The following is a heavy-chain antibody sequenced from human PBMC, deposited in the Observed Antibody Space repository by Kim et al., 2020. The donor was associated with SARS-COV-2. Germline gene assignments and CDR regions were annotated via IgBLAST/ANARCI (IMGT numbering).Heavy chain of an antibody. CDR2: ISYDGSNK. V-gene: IGHV3-30*18. D-gene: IGHD2-2*01. CDR3: AKDRIVVVPAEHYYYGMDV. J-gene: IGHJ6*02. Sequence: GGSLRLSCAASGFTFSSYGMHWVRQAPGKGLGWVAVISYDGSNKYYADSVKGRFTISRDNSKNTLYLQMNSLRAEDTAVYYCAKDRIVVVPAEHYYYGMDVWGQGTTVTVSS. CDR1: GFTFSSYG.